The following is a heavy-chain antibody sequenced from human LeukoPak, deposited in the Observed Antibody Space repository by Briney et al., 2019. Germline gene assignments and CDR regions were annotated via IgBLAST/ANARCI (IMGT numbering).Heavy chain of an antibody. Sequence: GGSLRLSCAASGFTFSSYVMFWVREAPGKGLEWVSYLTGSGGAADYADSVKGRFTTSRDNSKNTVYLQMNSLSAEDTAIYYCAPKEAVAAPFDYWGQGTLVTVSS. CDR1: GFTFSSYV. V-gene: IGHV3-23*01. D-gene: IGHD6-19*01. CDR3: APKEAVAAPFDY. J-gene: IGHJ4*02. CDR2: LTGSGGAA.